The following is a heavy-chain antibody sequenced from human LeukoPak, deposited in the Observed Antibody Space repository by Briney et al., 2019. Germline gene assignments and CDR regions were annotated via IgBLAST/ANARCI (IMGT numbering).Heavy chain of an antibody. CDR2: IYYSGST. V-gene: IGHV4-39*07. CDR3: ARDALVEWLLYKGHYYYYYMDV. J-gene: IGHJ6*03. D-gene: IGHD3-3*01. CDR1: GGSISSSSYY. Sequence: SQTLSLTCTVSGGSISSSSYYWGWIRQPPGKGLEWIGSIYYSGSTYYNPSLKSRVTISVDTSKNQFSLKLSSVTAADTAVYYCARDALVEWLLYKGHYYYYYMDVWGKGTTVTVSS.